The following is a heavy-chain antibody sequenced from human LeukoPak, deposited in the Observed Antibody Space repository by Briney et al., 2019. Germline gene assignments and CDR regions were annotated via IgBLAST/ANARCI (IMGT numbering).Heavy chain of an antibody. CDR3: ARHSAGYTTFFDY. CDR2: IMQDGSEK. D-gene: IGHD5-24*01. Sequence: AGGSLRLSCAASGFTLSYYWMTWVRRAPGKGREWVANIMQDGSEKYYVDSVKGRFTISRDNAKNSLYLQMNSLRAEDTAVYYCARHSAGYTTFFDYWGQGTLVTVSS. CDR1: GFTLSYYW. V-gene: IGHV3-7*04. J-gene: IGHJ4*02.